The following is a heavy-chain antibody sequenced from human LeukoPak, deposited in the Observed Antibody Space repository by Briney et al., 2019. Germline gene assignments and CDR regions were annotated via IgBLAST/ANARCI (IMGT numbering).Heavy chain of an antibody. D-gene: IGHD5-18*01. CDR2: INHSGST. V-gene: IGHV4-34*01. J-gene: IGHJ4*02. Sequence: PSETLSLTCAVYGGSFSGYYWSWIRQPPGKGLEWIGEINHSGSTNYNPSLKSRVTISVDTSKNQFSLKLSSVTAADTAVYYCAREPDTATDPYFDYWGQGALVTVSS. CDR1: GGSFSGYY. CDR3: AREPDTATDPYFDY.